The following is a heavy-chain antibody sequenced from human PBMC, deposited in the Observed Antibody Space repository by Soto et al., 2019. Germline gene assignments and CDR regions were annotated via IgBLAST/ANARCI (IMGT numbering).Heavy chain of an antibody. CDR3: ARGEVVVVPAAKGYYYYGMDV. CDR2: INHSGST. V-gene: IGHV4-34*01. J-gene: IGHJ6*02. CDR1: GGSFSGYY. D-gene: IGHD2-2*01. Sequence: PSETLSLTCAVYGGSFSGYYWSWIRQPPGKGLEWIGEINHSGSTNYNPSLKSRVTISVDTSKNQFSLELSSVTAADTAVYYCARGEVVVVPAAKGYYYYGMDVWGQGTTVTVSS.